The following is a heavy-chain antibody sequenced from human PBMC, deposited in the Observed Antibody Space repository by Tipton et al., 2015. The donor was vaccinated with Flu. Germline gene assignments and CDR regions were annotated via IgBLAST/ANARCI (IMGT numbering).Heavy chain of an antibody. D-gene: IGHD5-24*01. CDR3: ARGDGYNFDY. Sequence: TLSLTCTVSGYSISSGFYWGWIRQPPGKGLEWIGNIYRSGSTFYNPSLKSRVTISVDTSKNQFSLKLSSVTAAGTAVYYCARGDGYNFDYWGQGTLVTVSS. J-gene: IGHJ4*02. V-gene: IGHV4-38-2*02. CDR1: GYSISSGFY. CDR2: IYRSGST.